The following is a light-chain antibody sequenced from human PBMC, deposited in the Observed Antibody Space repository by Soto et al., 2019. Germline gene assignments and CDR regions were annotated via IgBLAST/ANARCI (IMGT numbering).Light chain of an antibody. J-gene: IGLJ3*02. CDR2: VNSDGSH. V-gene: IGLV4-69*01. Sequence: QSVLTQSPSASASLGASVKLTCTLSSGHNSYAIAWHQQQPEKGPRYLMKVNSDGSHSKGDGIPDRFSGSSSGAERYLTISGHQSEDEADYYCQTWSTDIRVFGGGTTLTLL. CDR3: QTWSTDIRV. CDR1: SGHNSYA.